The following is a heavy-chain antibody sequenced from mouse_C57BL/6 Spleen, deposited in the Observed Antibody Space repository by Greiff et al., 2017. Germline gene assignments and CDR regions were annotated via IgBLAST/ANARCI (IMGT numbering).Heavy chain of an antibody. CDR3: ARVGAGSGHCDV. Sequence: EVHLVESGGGLVKPGGSLKLSCAASGFTFSSYAMSWVRQTPEKRLEWVATISDGGSYTYYPDNVKGRFTISRDNAKNNLYLQMSHLKSEDTAMYHCARVGAGSGHCDVWRTGTTVTVSS. CDR1: GFTFSSYA. J-gene: IGHJ1*03. CDR2: ISDGGSYT. D-gene: IGHD3-1*01. V-gene: IGHV5-4*01.